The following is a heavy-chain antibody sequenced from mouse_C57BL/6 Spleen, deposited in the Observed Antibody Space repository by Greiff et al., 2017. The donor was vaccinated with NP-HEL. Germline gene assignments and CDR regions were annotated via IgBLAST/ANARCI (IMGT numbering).Heavy chain of an antibody. CDR3: ARGYDYDVDFDY. CDR1: GYTFTSYW. J-gene: IGHJ2*01. D-gene: IGHD2-4*01. CDR2: IHPNSGST. V-gene: IGHV1-64*01. Sequence: VKLQQPGAELVKPGASVKLSCKASGYTFTSYWMHWVKQRPGQGLEWIGMIHPNSGSTNYNEKFKSKATLTVDKSSSTAYMQLSSLTSEDSAVYYCARGYDYDVDFDYWGQGTTLTVSS.